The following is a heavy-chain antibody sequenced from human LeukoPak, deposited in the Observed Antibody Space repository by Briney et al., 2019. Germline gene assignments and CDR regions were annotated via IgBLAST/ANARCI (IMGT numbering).Heavy chain of an antibody. J-gene: IGHJ6*02. CDR1: GGSFSGYY. CDR2: INHSGST. Sequence: SETLSLTCAVYGGSFSGYYWSWIRQPPGKGLEWIGEINHSGSTNYNPSLKSRVTMSVDTSKNQFSLKLSSVTAADTAVYYCARDPSIAARNYYYYYGMDVWGQGTTVTVSS. CDR3: ARDPSIAARNYYYYYGMDV. D-gene: IGHD6-6*01. V-gene: IGHV4-34*01.